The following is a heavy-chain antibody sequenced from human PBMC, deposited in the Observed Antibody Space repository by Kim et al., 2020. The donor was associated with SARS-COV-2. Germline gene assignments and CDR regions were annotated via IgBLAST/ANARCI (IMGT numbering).Heavy chain of an antibody. CDR1: GYTFTYNH. CDR3: VRDYSGAWAFDF. Sequence: ASVKVSCKASGYTFTYNHIHWVRQAPGQGLEWMGMITPIDGYTTYAQKFQDRVTMTRDTSTNTVYMDLSSLRFEDTAVYYCVRDYSGAWAFDFWGPGTPVTVSS. V-gene: IGHV1-46*01. CDR2: ITPIDGYT. D-gene: IGHD3-10*01. J-gene: IGHJ4*02.